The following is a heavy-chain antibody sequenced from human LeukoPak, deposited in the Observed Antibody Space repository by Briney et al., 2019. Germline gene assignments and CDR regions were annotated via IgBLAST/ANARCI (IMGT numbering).Heavy chain of an antibody. Sequence: GSLRLFCAASGFTFSDYYISWIRQAPGEGLGWVSYISSSGSTIYYADSVKGRFTISRDNAKNSLYLQMNSLRAEDTAVYYCARALDRGSYAIDYWGQGTLVTVSS. CDR1: GFTFSDYY. CDR3: ARALDRGSYAIDY. J-gene: IGHJ4*02. CDR2: ISSSGSTI. D-gene: IGHD1-26*01. V-gene: IGHV3-11*01.